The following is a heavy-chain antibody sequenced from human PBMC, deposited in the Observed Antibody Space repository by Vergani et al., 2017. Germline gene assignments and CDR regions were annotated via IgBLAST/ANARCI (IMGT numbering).Heavy chain of an antibody. CDR1: GFTFSSYA. CDR2: INPSGGHT. J-gene: IGHJ4*02. V-gene: IGHV1-46*03. CDR3: ARGDYGILTGYRY. D-gene: IGHD3-9*01. Sequence: VQLLESGGGLVQPGGSLRLSCAASGFTFSSYAMHWVRQAPGQGLEWMGIINPSGGHTNYAQKFQGRVTMTRDTSTSTVYMELSSLRSEDTAIYYCARGDYGILTGYRYWGQGTLVTVSA.